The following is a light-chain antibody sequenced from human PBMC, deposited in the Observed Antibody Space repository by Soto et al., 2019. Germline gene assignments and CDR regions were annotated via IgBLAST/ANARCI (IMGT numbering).Light chain of an antibody. J-gene: IGLJ2*01. CDR3: QVWDSSRDHVV. CDR2: YNT. Sequence: SYELTQPPSVSVAPGKTASITCGGNNMGTDSVHWYQQKPGQAPVVVIYYNTDRPSGIPDRFSASNSGNTATLSISGVEAVDEADYYCQVWDSSRDHVVFGGGTKLTVL. V-gene: IGLV3-21*04. CDR1: NMGTDS.